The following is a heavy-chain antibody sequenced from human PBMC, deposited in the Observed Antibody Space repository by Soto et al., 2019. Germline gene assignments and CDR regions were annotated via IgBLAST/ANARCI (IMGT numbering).Heavy chain of an antibody. CDR1: GYTLTELS. CDR2: FDPEDGET. V-gene: IGHV1-24*01. Sequence: ASVKVSCKVSGYTLTELSMHWVRQAPGKGLEWMGGFDPEDGETIYAQKFQGRVTMTEDTSTDTAYMELSSLRSEDTAVYYCATGGASRVVVPAAISQDHYYYMDVWGKGTTVTVSS. J-gene: IGHJ6*03. CDR3: ATGGASRVVVPAAISQDHYYYMDV. D-gene: IGHD2-2*02.